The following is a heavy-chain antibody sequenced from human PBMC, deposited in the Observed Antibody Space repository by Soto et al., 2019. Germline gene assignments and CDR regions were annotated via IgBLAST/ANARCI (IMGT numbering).Heavy chain of an antibody. CDR2: TFYRSKWYY. V-gene: IGHV6-1*01. CDR3: ARDNLGRAPPFDF. Sequence: SQTLPLTCAISGDSVSSDTAAWNWIRQSPSRGLEWLGRTFYRSKWYYDYAVSVKSRITIYPDTSKNQFSLQLNSVTPEDTAVYYCARDNLGRAPPFDFWGQGTLVTVSS. D-gene: IGHD7-27*01. CDR1: GDSVSSDTAA. J-gene: IGHJ4*02.